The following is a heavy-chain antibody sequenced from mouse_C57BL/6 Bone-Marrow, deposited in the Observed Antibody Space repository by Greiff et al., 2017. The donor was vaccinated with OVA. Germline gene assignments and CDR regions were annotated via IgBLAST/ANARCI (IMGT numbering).Heavy chain of an antibody. V-gene: IGHV5-16*01. CDR2: INYDGSST. CDR3: ARGYHRFAY. CDR1: GFTFSDYY. D-gene: IGHD2-12*01. J-gene: IGHJ3*01. Sequence: EVQLQQSEGGLVQPGSSMKLSCTASGFTFSDYYMAWVRQVPEKGLEWVANINYDGSSTYYLDSLKSRFIISRDNAKNILYLQMSSLKSEDTATYYCARGYHRFAYWGQGTLVTVSA.